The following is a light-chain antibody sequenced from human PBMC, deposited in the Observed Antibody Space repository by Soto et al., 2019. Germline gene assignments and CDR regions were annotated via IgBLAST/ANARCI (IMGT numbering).Light chain of an antibody. V-gene: IGLV1-51*02. Sequence: QSVLTQPPSVSAAPGQKVTISCSGSSSNIGNNYVSWYQQLPGTAPKLLIYENNKRPSGIPDRFSGSKSGTPATLGITGLQTGDEADYYCGTWDSSLSAVVFGGGTQLT. CDR3: GTWDSSLSAVV. J-gene: IGLJ2*01. CDR1: SSNIGNNY. CDR2: ENN.